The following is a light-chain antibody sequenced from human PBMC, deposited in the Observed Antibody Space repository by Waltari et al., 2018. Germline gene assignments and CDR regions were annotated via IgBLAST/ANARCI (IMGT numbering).Light chain of an antibody. J-gene: IGKJ4*01. V-gene: IGKV2-30*02. Sequence: DVVMTQSPFSLPVPLGQPASISCRSSQSLVHSDGNTYLNWFHQRPGQPPRRLIYKVSKRDSGVPDRFSGSGSGTDFTLTISSLLPEDFATYFCQQADSFPLTFGGGTKVEVK. CDR3: QQADSFPLT. CDR1: QSLVHSDGNTY. CDR2: KVS.